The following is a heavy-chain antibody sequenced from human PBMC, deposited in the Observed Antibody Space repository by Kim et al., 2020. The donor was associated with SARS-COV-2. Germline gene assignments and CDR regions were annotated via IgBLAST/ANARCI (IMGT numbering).Heavy chain of an antibody. CDR1: GGSISSSSYY. Sequence: SETLSLTCTVSGGSISSSSYYWGWIRQPPGKGLEWIGSIYYSGSTYYNPSLKSRVTISVDTSKNQFSLKLSSVTAADTAVYYCARQGDFDWLLDYWGQGTLVTVSS. CDR3: ARQGDFDWLLDY. D-gene: IGHD3-9*01. CDR2: IYYSGST. J-gene: IGHJ4*02. V-gene: IGHV4-39*01.